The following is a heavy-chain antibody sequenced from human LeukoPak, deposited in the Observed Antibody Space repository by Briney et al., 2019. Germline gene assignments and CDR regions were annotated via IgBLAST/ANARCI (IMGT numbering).Heavy chain of an antibody. V-gene: IGHV3-43*01. D-gene: IGHD2-21*02. Sequence: GGSLRLSCAASGFTFDDYTMHWVRQAPGKGLKWVSLISWDGGTTYYADSVKGRFTISRDNSKNSPYLQMNSLRTEDTALYYCAKAIVVVTARMSGFDCWGQRTLVTVSS. CDR1: GFTFDDYT. CDR3: AKAIVVVTARMSGFDC. CDR2: ISWDGGTT. J-gene: IGHJ4*02.